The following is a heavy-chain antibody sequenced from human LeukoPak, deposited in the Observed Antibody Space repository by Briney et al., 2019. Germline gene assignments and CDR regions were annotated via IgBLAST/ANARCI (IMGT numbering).Heavy chain of an antibody. J-gene: IGHJ4*02. Sequence: GGSLRLSCAASGFTFSSYGMHWVRQAPGKGLEWVAFIRYDGSNKYYADSVKGRFTISRDNSKNTLFLQMNSLRADGTAVYYCAQMHHGSGFVPDYWGQGTLVTVSS. CDR2: IRYDGSNK. CDR1: GFTFSSYG. V-gene: IGHV3-30*02. CDR3: AQMHHGSGFVPDY. D-gene: IGHD3-22*01.